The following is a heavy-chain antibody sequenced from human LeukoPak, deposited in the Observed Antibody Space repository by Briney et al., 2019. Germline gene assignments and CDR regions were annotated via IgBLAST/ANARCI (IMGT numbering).Heavy chain of an antibody. CDR2: MNPNSGNT. CDR3: ARARAARRRFKYYYYYMDV. V-gene: IGHV1-8*03. D-gene: IGHD6-6*01. Sequence: ASVKVSCKASGYTFTSYDINWVRQATGQGLEWMGWMNPNSGNTGYAQKFQGRVTITRNTSISTAYMELSSLRSEDTAVCYCARARAARRRFKYYYYYMDVWGKGTTVTVSS. J-gene: IGHJ6*03. CDR1: GYTFTSYD.